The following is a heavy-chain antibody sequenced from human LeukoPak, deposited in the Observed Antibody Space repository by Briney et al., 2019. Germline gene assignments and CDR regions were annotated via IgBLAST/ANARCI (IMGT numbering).Heavy chain of an antibody. J-gene: IGHJ5*02. CDR1: GYTFSGYY. V-gene: IGHV1-2*02. CDR2: INSNSGGT. CDR3: ESARADSVAMSEFGP. Sequence: ASVKVSCKASGYTFSGYYIHWLRQALGQGLEWMGWINSNSGGTNYSRTFQGGLTMTWDTSINTAYMDLTRLSTAAKTVCYCESARADSVAMSEFGPWGQGALVTVST.